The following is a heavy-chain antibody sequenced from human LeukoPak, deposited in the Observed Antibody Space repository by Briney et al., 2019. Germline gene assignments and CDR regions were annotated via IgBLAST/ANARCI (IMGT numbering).Heavy chain of an antibody. CDR2: IWSDGSTK. CDR3: ARDTSSSCDYFVH. CDR1: GFTFRNYG. Sequence: GGSLTLSCAASGFTFRNYGMHWVRQAPGKGLEWVAVIWSDGSTKYYAESVQGRFTIARDTSKNRLYLQLNSLRVEDTAVFYCARDTSSSCDYFVHWGQGTLVTVSS. D-gene: IGHD6-13*01. V-gene: IGHV3-33*01. J-gene: IGHJ4*02.